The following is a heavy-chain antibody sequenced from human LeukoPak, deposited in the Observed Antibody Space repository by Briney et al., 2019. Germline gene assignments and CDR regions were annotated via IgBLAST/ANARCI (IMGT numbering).Heavy chain of an antibody. D-gene: IGHD3-22*01. V-gene: IGHV1-2*02. CDR1: GYTFIGFY. CDR3: ARDPLYSSGPISHDF. CDR2: INSNSGVP. Sequence: ASVKVSCKASGYTFIGFYIHWVRQAPGQGLEWMGWINSNSGVPNYAQKFQGRVTMTRDTSISTAYIQLSSLRSDDTAVYYCARDPLYSSGPISHDFWGQGTLATVSS. J-gene: IGHJ4*02.